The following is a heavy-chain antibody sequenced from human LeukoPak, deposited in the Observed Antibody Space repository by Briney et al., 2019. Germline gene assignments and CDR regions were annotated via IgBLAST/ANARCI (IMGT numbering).Heavy chain of an antibody. Sequence: SETLSLTCNVSGGSISGYHWSWIRQPPGKGLEWLGYIYYSGSSNYNPSRKSRVTMSADTSKNQFSLKLSSVTAADTAVYYCARVPRSYYYYYYMDVWGKGTTVTVSS. CDR3: ARVPRSYYYYYYMDV. J-gene: IGHJ6*03. CDR2: IYYSGSS. V-gene: IGHV4-59*01. CDR1: GGSISGYH.